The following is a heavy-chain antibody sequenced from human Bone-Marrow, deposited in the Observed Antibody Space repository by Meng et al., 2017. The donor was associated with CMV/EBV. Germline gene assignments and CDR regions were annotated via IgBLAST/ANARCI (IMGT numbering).Heavy chain of an antibody. CDR2: ISGSGGST. V-gene: IGHV3-23*01. CDR1: GFTFSSYT. Sequence: GESLKISCAASGFTFSSYTMSWVRQAPGKGLEWVSAISGSGGSTYYADSVKGRFTISRDNSKNTLYLQMNSLRAEDTAVYYCGSSGYYFSLDYWGQGTLVTVSS. CDR3: GSSGYYFSLDY. D-gene: IGHD3-22*01. J-gene: IGHJ4*02.